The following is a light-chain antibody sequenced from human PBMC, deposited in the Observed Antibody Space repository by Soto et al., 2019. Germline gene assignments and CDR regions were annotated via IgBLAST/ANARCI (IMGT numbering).Light chain of an antibody. CDR2: RAS. CDR3: QQNGSSWT. J-gene: IGKJ1*01. CDR1: QSVSGSY. Sequence: EIVLTQSPGTLSLSPGERATLSCRASQSVSGSYLAWYQQKPGQAPRLLIYRASSRATGIPDRFSGSGSGTDFTLTISRLEPEDFAVYYCQQNGSSWTFGQGTKVNIK. V-gene: IGKV3-20*01.